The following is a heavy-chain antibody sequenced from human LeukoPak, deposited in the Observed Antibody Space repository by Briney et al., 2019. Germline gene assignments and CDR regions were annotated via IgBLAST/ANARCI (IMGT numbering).Heavy chain of an antibody. J-gene: IGHJ4*02. CDR1: GGSISSYY. V-gene: IGHV4-4*07. D-gene: IGHD3-10*01. CDR2: IYTSGST. Sequence: PSETLSLTCTVSGGSISSYYWSWIRQPAGKGLEWIGRIYTSGSTNYNPSLKSRVTMSVDTSKNQFSLKLSSVTAADTAVYYCARGYITMVRGVAKGYYYFDYWGQGTLVTVSS. CDR3: ARGYITMVRGVAKGYYYFDY.